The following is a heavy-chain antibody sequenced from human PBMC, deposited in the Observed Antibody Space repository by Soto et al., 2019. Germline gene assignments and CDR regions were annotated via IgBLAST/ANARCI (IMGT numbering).Heavy chain of an antibody. CDR1: GFSLITSGVG. Sequence: QITLKEAGPTLVKPTQTLTLTCSFSGFSLITSGVGVGWIRQPPGKALEWLALIYWDDDTGYSTSLRNRLTITXGTSRNQVVLTMTNMDPADTATYYCAHTMAPRIFDSWGQGTLVTVSS. J-gene: IGHJ4*02. CDR2: IYWDDDT. CDR3: AHTMAPRIFDS. V-gene: IGHV2-5*02.